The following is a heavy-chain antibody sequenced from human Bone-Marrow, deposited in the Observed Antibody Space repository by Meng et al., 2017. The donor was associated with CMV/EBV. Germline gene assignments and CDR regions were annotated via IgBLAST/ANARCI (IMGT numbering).Heavy chain of an antibody. J-gene: IGHJ6*02. V-gene: IGHV4-39*07. D-gene: IGHD5-18*01. CDR1: GGSISSSSYY. CDR3: GSFTAMPSYYYGMDV. Sequence: SETLSLTCTVSGGSISSSSYYWGWNRQPPGKGLEWIGSIYYSGSTYYNPSLKSRVTISVDTSKNQFSLKLSSVTAEDTAVYYCGSFTAMPSYYYGMDVWGQGTTVTVSS. CDR2: IYYSGST.